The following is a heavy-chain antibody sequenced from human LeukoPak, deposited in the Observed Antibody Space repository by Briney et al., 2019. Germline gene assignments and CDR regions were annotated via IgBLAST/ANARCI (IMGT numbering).Heavy chain of an antibody. CDR2: INTNTGNP. CDR3: AREAIRIVGANAGRYLQH. CDR1: GYTFTSYA. J-gene: IGHJ1*01. Sequence: ASVKVSCKASGYTFTSYAMNWVRQAPGQGLEWMGWINTNTGNPTYAQGFTGRFVFSLDTSVSTAYLQISSLKAEDTAVYYCAREAIRIVGANAGRYLQHWGQGTLVTVSS. V-gene: IGHV7-4-1*02. D-gene: IGHD1-26*01.